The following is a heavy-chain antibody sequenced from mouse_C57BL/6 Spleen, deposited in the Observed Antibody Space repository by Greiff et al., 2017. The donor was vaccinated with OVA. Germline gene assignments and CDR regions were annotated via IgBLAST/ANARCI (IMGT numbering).Heavy chain of an antibody. D-gene: IGHD1-1*01. CDR2: IDPSDSYT. V-gene: IGHV1-69*01. Sequence: QVQLQQPGAELVMPGASVKLSCKASGYTFTSYWMHWVKQRPGQGLEWIGEIDPSDSYTNYNQKFKGKSTLTVDKSSSTAYMQLSSLTSEDSAVYYCARPVVAPFWYFDVWGTGTTVTVSS. CDR1: GYTFTSYW. CDR3: ARPVVAPFWYFDV. J-gene: IGHJ1*03.